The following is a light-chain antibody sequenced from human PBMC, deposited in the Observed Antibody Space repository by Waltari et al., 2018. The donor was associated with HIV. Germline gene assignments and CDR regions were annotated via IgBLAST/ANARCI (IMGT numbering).Light chain of an antibody. CDR3: SSFTSSSTWV. CDR2: EVV. V-gene: IGLV2-18*02. J-gene: IGLJ3*02. CDR1: NKDVARSDR. Sequence: QSALTQPPSVSGSPGQSVTIYSTGTNKDVARSDRFSWYQQPPGTAPKLLIYEVVNRPSGVPDRFSGSKSGNTASLTIFGLQSEDEADYYCSSFTSSSTWVFGGGTKLTV.